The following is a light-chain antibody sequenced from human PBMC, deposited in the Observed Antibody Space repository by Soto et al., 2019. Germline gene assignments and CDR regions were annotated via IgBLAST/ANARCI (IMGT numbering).Light chain of an antibody. J-gene: IGKJ1*01. Sequence: SQSLATVSVSEGERAILSCRASQSVSSNFLAWYQQKPGQAPRLLIYGASNRATGIPDKFNGSGSGTDFTLTISRLEPEDFAMYYCQQYGSSPRTFGQGSIVDI. CDR2: GAS. CDR3: QQYGSSPRT. CDR1: QSVSSNF. V-gene: IGKV3-20*01.